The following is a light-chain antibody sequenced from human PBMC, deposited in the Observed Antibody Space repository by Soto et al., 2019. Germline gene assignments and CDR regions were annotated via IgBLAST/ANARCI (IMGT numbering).Light chain of an antibody. J-gene: IGKJ1*01. CDR3: QQYNSYPWT. CDR1: HIISSW. V-gene: IGKV1-5*03. CDR2: KAS. Sequence: DIQMTQSPSTLSASVGDRVTITCRASHIISSWLAWYQQKPRKAPKLLIYKASSLESGVPSRFSGSGSGTEFTLTISILQPDDFATYYCQQYNSYPWTFGQGTKVDI.